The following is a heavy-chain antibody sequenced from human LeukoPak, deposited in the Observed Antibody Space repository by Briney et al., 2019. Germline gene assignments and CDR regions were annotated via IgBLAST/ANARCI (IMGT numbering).Heavy chain of an antibody. Sequence: SETLSLTCAVYGGSFSGYYWSWIRQPPGKGLEWVGYIYYSGSTYYNPSLKSRVTISVDTSKNQFSLKLSSVTAADTAVYYCAREGGDYGGNSQFWYFDLWGRGTLVTVSS. J-gene: IGHJ2*01. D-gene: IGHD4-23*01. CDR3: AREGGDYGGNSQFWYFDL. CDR1: GGSFSGYY. CDR2: IYYSGST. V-gene: IGHV4-59*12.